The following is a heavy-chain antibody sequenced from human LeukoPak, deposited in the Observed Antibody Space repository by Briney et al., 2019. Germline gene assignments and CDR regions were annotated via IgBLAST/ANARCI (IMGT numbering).Heavy chain of an antibody. J-gene: IGHJ4*02. D-gene: IGHD6-13*01. CDR2: IYYSGST. Sequence: SETLSLTCTVSGGSISSYYWSWIRQPPGKGLEWIGYIYYSGSTNYNPSLKSRVTISVDTSKNQFSLKLSSVTAADTAVYYCARSGYSSSWYVFAKPLDYWGQGTLVTVSS. CDR1: GGSISSYY. CDR3: ARSGYSSSWYVFAKPLDY. V-gene: IGHV4-59*01.